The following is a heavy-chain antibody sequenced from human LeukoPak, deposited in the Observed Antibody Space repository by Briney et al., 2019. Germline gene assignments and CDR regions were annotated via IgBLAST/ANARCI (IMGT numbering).Heavy chain of an antibody. J-gene: IGHJ4*02. D-gene: IGHD6-13*01. CDR3: ARGATGEAGRFQS. CDR2: IYSGGTT. CDR1: GFTVSSNY. Sequence: GGSLRLSCAASGFTVSSNYMNWVRQAPGKGLEWVSVIYSGGTTFYADSVKGRFTISRDDSKNTLYLQLNSLRVEDTAVYYCARGATGEAGRFQSWGQGTRVTVSS. V-gene: IGHV3-66*01.